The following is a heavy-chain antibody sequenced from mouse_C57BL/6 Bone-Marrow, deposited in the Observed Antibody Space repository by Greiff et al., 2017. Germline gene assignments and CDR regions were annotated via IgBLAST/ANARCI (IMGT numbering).Heavy chain of an antibody. V-gene: IGHV14-2*01. D-gene: IGHD1-1*01. CDR3: TRSLIDYGINY. CDR2: IDPEDGDT. J-gene: IGHJ2*01. Sequence: EVQLQQSGAELVKPGASVKLSCTASGFNIKDYYIHWVKQRTEQGLEWIGRIDPEDGDTKYAPKFQDKATITADTSYNTAYLQLSSLTSEDTAVYYCTRSLIDYGINYWGQGTTLTVSS. CDR1: GFNIKDYY.